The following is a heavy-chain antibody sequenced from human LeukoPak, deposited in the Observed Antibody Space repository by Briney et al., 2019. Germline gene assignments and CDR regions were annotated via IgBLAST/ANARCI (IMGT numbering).Heavy chain of an antibody. D-gene: IGHD6-13*01. Sequence: ESSVKVSCKASGGTFSSYAISWVRQAPGQGLEWMGGIIPIFGTANYAQKFQGRVTITTDESTSTAYMELSSLRSEDTAVYYCARASLRYSSSWGFDPWGQGTLVTVSS. CDR2: IIPIFGTA. J-gene: IGHJ5*02. CDR1: GGTFSSYA. V-gene: IGHV1-69*05. CDR3: ARASLRYSSSWGFDP.